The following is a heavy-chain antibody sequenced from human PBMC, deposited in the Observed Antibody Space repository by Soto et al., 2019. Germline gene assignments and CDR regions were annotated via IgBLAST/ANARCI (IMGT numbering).Heavy chain of an antibody. CDR3: AGGVSGLNFDA. CDR2: INSDGSST. Sequence: EVQLVESGGGLVQPGGSLRLSCAASGFTFRSYWMQWVRQAPGKGLVWVSWINSDGSSTSYADSVKGRFTMSRDNAKNTPSLQMNSLRAESAAVYYWAGGVSGLNFDAWGQGTLVTVCS. J-gene: IGHJ4*02. V-gene: IGHV3-74*01. CDR1: GFTFRSYW. D-gene: IGHD6-25*01.